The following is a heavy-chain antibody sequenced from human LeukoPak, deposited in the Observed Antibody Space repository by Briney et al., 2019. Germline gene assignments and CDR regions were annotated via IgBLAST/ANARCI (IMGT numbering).Heavy chain of an antibody. CDR3: ARAVTESYYYYGMDI. D-gene: IGHD1-20*01. V-gene: IGHV1-46*01. Sequence: ASVKVSCKASGYTFTGYYMHWVRQAPGQGLEWMGIINPGGGSTSYAQKFQGRVTMTRDTSTSTVYMELSSLRSEDTAVYYCARAVTESYYYYGMDIWRQGTTVTVPS. CDR2: INPGGGST. CDR1: GYTFTGYY. J-gene: IGHJ6*02.